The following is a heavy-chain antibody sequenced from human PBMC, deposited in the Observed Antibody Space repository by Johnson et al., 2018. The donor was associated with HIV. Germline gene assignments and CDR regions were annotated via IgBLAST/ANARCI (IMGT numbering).Heavy chain of an antibody. J-gene: IGHJ3*01. Sequence: QVQLVDSGGGVVQPGKSLRLSCAASGFTFSDSYMSWIRQAPGKGLEWVSYISGRGITIYYSDSVKGRFTISRDNAKNSLYLQMNSLRAEDTAMYYCASYVDDPGHVSMIPGGAFDVWGQGTMVTVSS. CDR2: ISGRGITI. D-gene: IGHD3-22*01. CDR1: GFTFSDSY. V-gene: IGHV3-11*04. CDR3: ASYVDDPGHVSMIPGGAFDV.